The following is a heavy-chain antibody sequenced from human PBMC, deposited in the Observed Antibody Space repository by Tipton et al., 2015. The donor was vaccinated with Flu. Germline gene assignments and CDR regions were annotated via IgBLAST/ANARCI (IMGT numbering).Heavy chain of an antibody. V-gene: IGHV3-30*01. CDR1: GFTFSSYA. Sequence: QLVQSGGGVVQPGRSLRLSCAASGFTFSSYAMHWVRQAPGKGLEWVAVISYDGSNKYYADSVKGRFTISRDNSKNTLYLQMNSLRAEDTAVYYCARDRDSSSWVPWGQGTLVTVSS. CDR3: ARDRDSSSWVP. CDR2: ISYDGSNK. J-gene: IGHJ5*02. D-gene: IGHD6-13*01.